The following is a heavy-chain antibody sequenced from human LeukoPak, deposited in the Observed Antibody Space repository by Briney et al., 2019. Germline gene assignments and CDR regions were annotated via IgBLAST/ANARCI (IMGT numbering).Heavy chain of an antibody. V-gene: IGHV4-59*01. J-gene: IGHJ2*01. Sequence: PSETLSLTCTVSGGSISSFYWSWIRQPPGKGLEWIGYIYYSGSTNYNPSLKSRVTISLDTSKNQFSLDLSSVTAADTAVYFCARYTTSFLHWSFDLWGRGTLVTVSS. CDR3: ARYTTSFLHWSFDL. CDR1: GGSISSFY. CDR2: IYYSGST. D-gene: IGHD1-26*01.